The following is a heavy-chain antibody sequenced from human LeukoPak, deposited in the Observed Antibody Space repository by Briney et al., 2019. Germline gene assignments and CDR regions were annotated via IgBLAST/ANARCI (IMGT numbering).Heavy chain of an antibody. CDR3: ARVSDSIAAFDI. J-gene: IGHJ3*02. D-gene: IGHD3-22*01. CDR1: GGSFSGYY. Sequence: SETLSLTCAVYGGSFSGYYWSWIRQPPGKGLEWIGEINHSGSTNYNPSLKSRVTISVDTSKNQFSLKLSSVTAADTAVYSCARVSDSIAAFDIWGQGTMVTVSS. CDR2: INHSGST. V-gene: IGHV4-34*01.